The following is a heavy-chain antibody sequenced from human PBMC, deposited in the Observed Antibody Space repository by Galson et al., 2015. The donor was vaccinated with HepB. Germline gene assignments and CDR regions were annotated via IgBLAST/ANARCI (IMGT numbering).Heavy chain of an antibody. V-gene: IGHV3-21*01. Sequence: SLRLSCAASGFTFSSYSMNWVRQAPGKGLEWVSSISSSSYIYYADSVKGRFTISRDNAKNSLYLQMNSLRAEDTAVYYCARGSYMVRGVGFFDYWGQGTLVTVSS. CDR1: GFTFSSYS. J-gene: IGHJ4*02. CDR2: ISSSSYI. CDR3: ARGSYMVRGVGFFDY. D-gene: IGHD3-10*01.